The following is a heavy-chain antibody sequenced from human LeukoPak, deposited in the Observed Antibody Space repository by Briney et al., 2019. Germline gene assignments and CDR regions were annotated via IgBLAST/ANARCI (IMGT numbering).Heavy chain of an antibody. Sequence: GGSLRLSCAASGFTFSSYGMYWVRQAPGKGLEWVAVIWYDGSNKYYADSVKGRFTISRDNSKNTLYLQMNSLRAEDTAVYYCAKDGGVLNYYYYMDVWGKGTTVTVSS. V-gene: IGHV3-33*06. CDR3: AKDGGVLNYYYYMDV. CDR1: GFTFSSYG. J-gene: IGHJ6*03. D-gene: IGHD3-3*01. CDR2: IWYDGSNK.